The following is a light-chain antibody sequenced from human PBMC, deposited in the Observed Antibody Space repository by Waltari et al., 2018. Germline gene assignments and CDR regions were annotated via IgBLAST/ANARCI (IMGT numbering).Light chain of an antibody. J-gene: IGLJ2*01. CDR2: NDT. CDR1: ALPKQY. V-gene: IGLV3-25*03. CDR3: QSGDSTSTHVV. Sequence: SYELTQPPSVSVSPGQTARITCSGDALPKQYAFWYQQKPGQAPVLVTYNDTERPSGIPDRFSGSSSGTTVTLTISGVQAEDEADYYCQSGDSTSTHVVFGGGTKLTVL.